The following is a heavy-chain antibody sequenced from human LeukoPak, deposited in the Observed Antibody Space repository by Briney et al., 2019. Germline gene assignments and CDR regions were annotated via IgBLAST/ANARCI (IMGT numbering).Heavy chain of an antibody. CDR1: GGSISSTNW. CDR2: VHLSGRT. J-gene: IGHJ4*02. CDR3: AREGGPYRPLDY. Sequence: KPSETLSLTCGVSGGSISSTNWWTWVRQPPGEGLEWIGEVHLSGRTNYNPSLESRVTMSVDMSENNISLKLTSVTAADTAVYYCAREGGPYRPLDYSGQGTLVTVSS. V-gene: IGHV4-4*02.